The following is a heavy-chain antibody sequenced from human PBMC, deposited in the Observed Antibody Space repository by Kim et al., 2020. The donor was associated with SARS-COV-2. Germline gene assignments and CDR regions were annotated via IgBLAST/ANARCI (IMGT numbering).Heavy chain of an antibody. V-gene: IGHV4-4*07. CDR3: ARDVDTALDY. Sequence: NTHANPSRMSRVTMSVATSKTQFSLKLSSVTAADTAVYYCARDVDTALDYWGQGTLVTVSS. D-gene: IGHD5-18*01. J-gene: IGHJ4*02. CDR2: NT.